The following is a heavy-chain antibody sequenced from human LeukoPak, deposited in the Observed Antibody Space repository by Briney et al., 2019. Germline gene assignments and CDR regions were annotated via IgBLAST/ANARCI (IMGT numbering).Heavy chain of an antibody. CDR2: VHPGDSDI. V-gene: IGHV5-51*01. CDR1: GYTFTNYW. CDR3: ARDMNNGMLPDY. Sequence: PGESLKISCKGSGYTFTNYWIGWVRQMPGKGLEWMGIVHPGDSDIRYNPSLEGQVTISADKSTTTAYLQWTSLKASDSAMYFCARDMNNGMLPDYWGQGTLVTVSS. D-gene: IGHD2/OR15-2a*01. J-gene: IGHJ4*02.